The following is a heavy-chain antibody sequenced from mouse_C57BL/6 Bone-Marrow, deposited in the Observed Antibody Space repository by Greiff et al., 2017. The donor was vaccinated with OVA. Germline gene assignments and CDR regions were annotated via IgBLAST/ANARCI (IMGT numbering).Heavy chain of an antibody. D-gene: IGHD1-1*01. J-gene: IGHJ2*01. CDR1: GYTFTSYW. Sequence: VQLQQPGAELVKPGASVKLSCKASGYTFTSYWMHWVKQRPGQGLEWIGMIHPNSGSTNYNEKFKSKATLTVDKSSSTAYMQLRRLTSEDSAVYYSARRITTGGGVFDDWGQGTTLTVSS. CDR3: ARRITTGGGVFDD. CDR2: IHPNSGST. V-gene: IGHV1-64*01.